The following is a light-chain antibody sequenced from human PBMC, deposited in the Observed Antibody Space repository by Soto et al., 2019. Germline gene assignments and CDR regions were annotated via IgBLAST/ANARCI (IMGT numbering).Light chain of an antibody. CDR1: QSVSSY. CDR3: QQRSNWPLT. CDR2: DSS. J-gene: IGKJ4*01. V-gene: IGKV3-11*01. Sequence: EILLTQFPATLSLSPGERASLSCRASQSVSSYLAWYQQKRGQAPRLLIYDSSNRATGIPARFSGSGSGTDFSLTISSLGPEDFAVYYCQQRSNWPLTFGGGTKVDIK.